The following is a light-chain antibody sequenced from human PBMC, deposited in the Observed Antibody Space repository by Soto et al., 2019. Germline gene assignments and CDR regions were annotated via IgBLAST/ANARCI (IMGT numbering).Light chain of an antibody. J-gene: IGKJ1*01. CDR2: NAS. Sequence: DIQMTQSPSTLSASVGDRVTITCRASQSISSWLAWYQQKPGKAPELLIYNASSVESGVPSRFSGSGSGTEFTLTISSLQPDDFATYYCQQYNSYSRTFGQRTKVDIK. V-gene: IGKV1-5*01. CDR1: QSISSW. CDR3: QQYNSYSRT.